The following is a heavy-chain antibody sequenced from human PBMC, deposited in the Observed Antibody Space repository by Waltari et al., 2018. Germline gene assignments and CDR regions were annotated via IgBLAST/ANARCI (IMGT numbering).Heavy chain of an antibody. J-gene: IGHJ4*02. CDR1: GFTFNTFW. D-gene: IGHD1-26*01. CDR2: MNRDWSGT. CDR3: VSEGSDSVHY. Sequence: EEQLVESGGGLVQPGGSLRLSCAASGFTFNTFWMHWVRQAPGKGLVWVSRMNRDWSGTNYADSVKGRFTISRDNGKNTLYLQMNSLTTEDTAVYYCVSEGSDSVHYWGQGTLVTVSS. V-gene: IGHV3-74*01.